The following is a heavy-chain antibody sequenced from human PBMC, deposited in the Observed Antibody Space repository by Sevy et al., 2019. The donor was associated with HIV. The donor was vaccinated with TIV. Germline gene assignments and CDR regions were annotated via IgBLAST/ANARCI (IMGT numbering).Heavy chain of an antibody. D-gene: IGHD1-1*01. CDR3: ALERLFSNVAEYFQN. J-gene: IGHJ1*01. Sequence: GGSLRLSCATSGFTFSSFSMHWVRQAPGKGLEWVATISYDGSNKYYADSVKGRFTISRDNSKNSLYLQMNSLRAEDTAEYCCALERLFSNVAEYFQNWGQGTLVTVSS. V-gene: IGHV3-30-3*01. CDR1: GFTFSSFS. CDR2: ISYDGSNK.